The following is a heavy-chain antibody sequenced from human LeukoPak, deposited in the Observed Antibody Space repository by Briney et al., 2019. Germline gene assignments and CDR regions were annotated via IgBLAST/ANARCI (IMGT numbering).Heavy chain of an antibody. J-gene: IGHJ6*02. V-gene: IGHV3-23*01. Sequence: PGGSLRLSCAASGFTFNSYAMNWVRQAPGKGLEWVSGITGSSGGTYYADSVKGRFTVSRDNSKNTLHLQMNSLRAEDTAVYYCARGGGLDVWGQGATVTVSS. CDR1: GFTFNSYA. CDR3: ARGGGLDV. CDR2: ITGSSGGT. D-gene: IGHD3-16*01.